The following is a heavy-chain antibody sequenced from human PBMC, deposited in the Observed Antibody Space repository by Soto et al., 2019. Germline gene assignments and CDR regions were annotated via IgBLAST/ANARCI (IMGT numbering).Heavy chain of an antibody. CDR3: ARGPGDFWSGYYYATGMDV. D-gene: IGHD3-3*01. CDR2: IKQDGSEK. J-gene: IGHJ6*02. CDR1: GFTFSSYW. Sequence: EVQLVESGGGLVQPGGSLRLSCAASGFTFSSYWMSWVRQAPGKGLEWVANIKQDGSEKYYVDSVKGRFTISRDNAKNSLYLQMNRLRAEDTAVYYCARGPGDFWSGYYYATGMDVWGQGTTVTVSS. V-gene: IGHV3-7*05.